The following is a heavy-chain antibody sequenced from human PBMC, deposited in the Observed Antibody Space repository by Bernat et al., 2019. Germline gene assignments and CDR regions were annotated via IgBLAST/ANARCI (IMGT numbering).Heavy chain of an antibody. V-gene: IGHV4-34*01. J-gene: IGHJ4*02. D-gene: IGHD2/OR15-2a*01. CDR3: ARRIQKVPLDY. CDR1: GESFSGFY. CDR2: INHSGIA. Sequence: QVQLKQWGAGLLKPSGTLSLTCAVYGESFSGFYWSWIRQPPGSGLEWIGEINHSGIANYNPSLKSRVTISVDTSKNKFSLKLSSVTAADTAVYYCARRIQKVPLDYGGQGTLVTVSS.